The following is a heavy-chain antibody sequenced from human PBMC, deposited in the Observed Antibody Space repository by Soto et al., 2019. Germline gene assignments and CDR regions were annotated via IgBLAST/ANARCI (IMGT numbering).Heavy chain of an antibody. CDR3: AKASYDILTGYYPPDAFDI. Sequence: EVQLLESGGGLVQPGGSLRLSCAASGFTFSSYAMSWVRQAPGKGLEWVSAISGSGGSTYYADSVKGRFTISRDNSKNTLYLQMNSLRAEDTAVYYCAKASYDILTGYYPPDAFDIWGQGTMVTVSS. V-gene: IGHV3-23*01. CDR1: GFTFSSYA. J-gene: IGHJ3*02. D-gene: IGHD3-9*01. CDR2: ISGSGGST.